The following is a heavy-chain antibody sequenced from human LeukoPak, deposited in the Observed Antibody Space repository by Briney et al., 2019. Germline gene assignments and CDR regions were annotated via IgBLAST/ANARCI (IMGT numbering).Heavy chain of an antibody. CDR2: INHSGST. CDR1: GGSFSGYY. Sequence: SETLSLTCAVYGGSFSGYYWSWIRQPPGKGLEWIGEINHSGSTNYNPSLKSRVTISVDTSKNQFSLKLSSVTAADTAVYYCARGLIAVAGTPTSYYYYYYMGVWGKGTTVTVSS. D-gene: IGHD6-19*01. CDR3: ARGLIAVAGTPTSYYYYYYMGV. J-gene: IGHJ6*03. V-gene: IGHV4-34*01.